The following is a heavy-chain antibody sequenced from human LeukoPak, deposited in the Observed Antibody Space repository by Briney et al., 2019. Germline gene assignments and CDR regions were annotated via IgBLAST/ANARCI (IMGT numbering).Heavy chain of an antibody. J-gene: IGHJ4*02. V-gene: IGHV3-23*01. CDR3: AKRGVVIRVILVGFHKQAYYFDS. D-gene: IGHD3-10*01. CDR1: GITLSNYG. CDR2: ISDSGGST. Sequence: GGSLRLSCAVSGITLSNYGMSWVRQAPGKGLEWVAGISDSGGSTNYADSVRGRFTISRDNAKNTLYLQMNSLRAEDTAVYFCAKRGVVIRVILVGFHKQAYYFDSWGQGALVTVSS.